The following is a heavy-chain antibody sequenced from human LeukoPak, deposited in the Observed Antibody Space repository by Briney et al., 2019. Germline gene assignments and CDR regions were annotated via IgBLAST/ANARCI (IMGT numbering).Heavy chain of an antibody. CDR1: GSTFSSYA. CDR2: ISGSGGST. J-gene: IGHJ6*03. CDR3: AKSGSRSYYSYYYMDV. D-gene: IGHD1-26*01. Sequence: GGSLRLSCAASGSTFSSYAMSWVRQAPGKGLEWVSAISGSGGSTYYADSVKGRFTISRDNSKNTLYLQMNSLRAEDTAVYYCAKSGSRSYYSYYYMDVWGKGTTVTVSS. V-gene: IGHV3-23*01.